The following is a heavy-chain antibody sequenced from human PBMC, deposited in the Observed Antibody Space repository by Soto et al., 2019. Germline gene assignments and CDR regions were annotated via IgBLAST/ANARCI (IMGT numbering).Heavy chain of an antibody. V-gene: IGHV4-61*08. CDR3: ARREGQLAAFDI. Sequence: SETLSLTCNVSGGSITSGGYYWSWIRQPPGKGLEWVGYIYYSGSTKYNPSLTSRVTISVDTSKNQFSLKLSSVTAADTAVYYCARREGQLAAFDIWGQGTLVTVSS. CDR1: GGSITSGGYY. CDR2: IYYSGST. J-gene: IGHJ3*02. D-gene: IGHD6-13*01.